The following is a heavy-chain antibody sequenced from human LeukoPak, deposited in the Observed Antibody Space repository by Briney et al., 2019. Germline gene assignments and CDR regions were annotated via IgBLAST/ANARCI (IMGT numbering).Heavy chain of an antibody. V-gene: IGHV3-48*03. J-gene: IGHJ6*02. D-gene: IGHD3-9*01. Sequence: GGSLRLSCAASGFTFSSYEMNWVRQAPGKGLEWVSYISSSGSTIYYADSVKGRFTISRDNAKNSLYLQMNSLRAEDTAVYYCARDSFDWLLSPGYYYGMDVWGQGTTVTVSS. CDR1: GFTFSSYE. CDR2: ISSSGSTI. CDR3: ARDSFDWLLSPGYYYGMDV.